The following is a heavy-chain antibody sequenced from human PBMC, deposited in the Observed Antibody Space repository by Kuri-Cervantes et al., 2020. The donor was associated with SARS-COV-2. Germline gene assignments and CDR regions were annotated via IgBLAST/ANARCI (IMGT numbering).Heavy chain of an antibody. CDR2: IYYSGSA. J-gene: IGHJ4*02. V-gene: IGHV4-38-2*01. CDR1: GYSISSGYY. CDR3: ARQGWDDYGDYEDY. D-gene: IGHD4-17*01. Sequence: GSLRLSCAVSGYSISSGYYWGWIRQPPGKGLEWIGYIYYSGSANYNPSLKSRVTISVDTSKNQFSLKLSSVTAADTAVYYCARQGWDDYGDYEDYWGQGTLVTVSS.